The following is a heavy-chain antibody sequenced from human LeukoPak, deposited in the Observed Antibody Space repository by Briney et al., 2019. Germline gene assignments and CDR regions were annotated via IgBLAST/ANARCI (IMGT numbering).Heavy chain of an antibody. CDR2: ISSTAINI. V-gene: IGHV3-11*04. Sequence: GGSLRLSCAAASFTFIDPYMTWIRQAPGKGLEWVSYISSTAINIIYADSVKGRFTISRDNAKNSLYLQMNSLRAEDTAIYYCARVDYDRSGEDANAEYFQHWGQGTLVTVSS. D-gene: IGHD3-22*01. CDR1: SFTFIDPY. CDR3: ARVDYDRSGEDANAEYFQH. J-gene: IGHJ1*01.